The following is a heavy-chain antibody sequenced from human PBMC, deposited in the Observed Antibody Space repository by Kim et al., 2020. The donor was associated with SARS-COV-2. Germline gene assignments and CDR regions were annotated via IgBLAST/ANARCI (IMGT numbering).Heavy chain of an antibody. D-gene: IGHD2-2*01. J-gene: IGHJ4*02. CDR3: ARTRSCSSSSCYVDY. CDR2: IGGSGGST. CDR1: GFTFGTYA. V-gene: IGHV3-23*01. Sequence: GGSLRLSCAASGFTFGTYAMSWVRQAPGKGLEWVSGIGGSGGSTYYADSVKGRFTISRDSSKNTLYLQMNSLTADDTALYYCARTRSCSSSSCYVDYWGRGTLVTVSS.